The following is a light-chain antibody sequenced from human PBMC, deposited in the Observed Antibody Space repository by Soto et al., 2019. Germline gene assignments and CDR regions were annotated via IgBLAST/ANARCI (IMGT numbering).Light chain of an antibody. J-gene: IGKJ4*01. CDR1: QSVGTY. V-gene: IGKV3-11*01. Sequence: EIVMTQSPATLSLSPGERATLSCWASQSVGTYLAWYQQKPGQAPRLLIYDSSKSAADIPARFSGSGSGTDFTLTITSLEPEDFAVYYYQHRSIWPPAFGGGTKVQLK. CDR3: QHRSIWPPA. CDR2: DSS.